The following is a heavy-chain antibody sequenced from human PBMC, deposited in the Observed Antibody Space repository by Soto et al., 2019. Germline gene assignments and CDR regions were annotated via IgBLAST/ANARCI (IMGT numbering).Heavy chain of an antibody. Sequence: ASVKVSCKASGYTFTSYGISWVRQAPGQVLEWMGWISAYNGNTNYAQKLQGRVTMTTDTSTSTAYMELRSLRSDDTAVYYCARAWDIVVVVAATPPRSYDAFDIWGQGTMVTVSS. CDR3: ARAWDIVVVVAATPPRSYDAFDI. V-gene: IGHV1-18*01. D-gene: IGHD2-15*01. J-gene: IGHJ3*02. CDR1: GYTFTSYG. CDR2: ISAYNGNT.